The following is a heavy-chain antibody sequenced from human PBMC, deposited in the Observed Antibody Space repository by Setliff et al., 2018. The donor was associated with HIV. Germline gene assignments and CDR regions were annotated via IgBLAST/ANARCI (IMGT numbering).Heavy chain of an antibody. J-gene: IGHJ4*02. CDR3: ARDGPGGYFFES. D-gene: IGHD2-15*01. Sequence: SETLSLTCSVSGDSVSRSGTYWNWIRQHPDKGLEWIGYIHFSGGSYYHPSLESRVSMSVDTSKNQFSLKLSSVTAADTAVYYCARDGPGGYFFESWGQGTLVTVSS. CDR1: GDSVSRSGTY. V-gene: IGHV4-31*03. CDR2: IHFSGGS.